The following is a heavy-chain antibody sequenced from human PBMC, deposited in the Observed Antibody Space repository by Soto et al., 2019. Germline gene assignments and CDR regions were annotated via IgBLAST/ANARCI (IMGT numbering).Heavy chain of an antibody. J-gene: IGHJ6*01. CDR3: TREGAYTSPLYYYFYAMDV. CDR1: GFTFRDYA. V-gene: IGHV3-49*04. Sequence: GGSLRLSCKGSGFTFRDYAISWVRQAPGKGLQWVGFMRAKAFGGTTEYATFVKGRFTISRDDSKSVAYLQMNSLETEDTAVYYCTREGAYTSPLYYYFYAMDVWGQGTRVTVSS. D-gene: IGHD2-2*01. CDR2: MRAKAFGGTT.